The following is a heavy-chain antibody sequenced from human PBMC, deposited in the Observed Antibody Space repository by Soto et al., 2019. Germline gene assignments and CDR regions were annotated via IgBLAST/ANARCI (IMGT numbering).Heavy chain of an antibody. V-gene: IGHV1-8*01. CDR1: GYTFTSDG. Sequence: GASVKVSCKGSGYTFTSDGINCGRQATGQGLEWMGWMDPNSGNTGYAQKFQGRVTMTRNTSISTAYMELSSLRSEDTAVYYCARGPLPFWSGYYNGYYYHGMDVWGQGTTVTVSS. CDR3: ARGPLPFWSGYYNGYYYHGMDV. D-gene: IGHD3-3*01. CDR2: MDPNSGNT. J-gene: IGHJ6*02.